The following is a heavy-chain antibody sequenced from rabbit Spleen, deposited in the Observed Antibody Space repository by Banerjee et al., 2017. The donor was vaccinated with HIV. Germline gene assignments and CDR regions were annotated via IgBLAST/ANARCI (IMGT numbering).Heavy chain of an antibody. V-gene: IGHV1S45*01. D-gene: IGHD2-1*01. CDR1: GFSFSNKAV. J-gene: IGHJ4*01. CDR3: ARKDVGDPDTYGSYFNL. Sequence: QEQLVESGGGLVKPEGSLTLTCTASGFSFSNKAVMCWVRQAPGKGLEWIGCIYTGSSGATYYASWAKGRFTITRSTSLNTVTLQLNSLTAADTATYFCARKDVGDPDTYGSYFNLWGPGTLVTVS. CDR2: IYTGSSGAT.